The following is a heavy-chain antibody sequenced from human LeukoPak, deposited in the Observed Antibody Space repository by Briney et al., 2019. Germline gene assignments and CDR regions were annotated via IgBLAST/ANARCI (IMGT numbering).Heavy chain of an antibody. CDR3: ARALYYYGSGSYSRYYMDV. Sequence: GSLRLSCAASGFTFSSYWMSWIRQPPGKGLEWIGEINQSGSTNCDPSLKSRVSMSVDTSKNQFSLKLSSVTAADTAVYYCARALYYYGSGSYSRYYMDVWGKGTTVTVSS. J-gene: IGHJ6*03. CDR1: GFTFSSYW. CDR2: INQSGST. V-gene: IGHV4-34*01. D-gene: IGHD3-10*01.